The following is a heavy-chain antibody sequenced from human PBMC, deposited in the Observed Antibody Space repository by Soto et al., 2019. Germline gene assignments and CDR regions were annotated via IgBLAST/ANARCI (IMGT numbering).Heavy chain of an antibody. J-gene: IGHJ5*02. CDR1: GYTFFTYD. CDR3: ARGPRHSTVLSRYNWFDP. V-gene: IGHV1-46*01. Sequence: ASVKVSCKASGYTFFTYDISWVRQAPGQGLEWMGIINPSGGSTSYAQKFQGRVTMTRDTSTSTVYMELSSLRSEDTAVYYCARGPRHSTVLSRYNWFDPWGQGTLVTVSS. CDR2: INPSGGST. D-gene: IGHD1-1*01.